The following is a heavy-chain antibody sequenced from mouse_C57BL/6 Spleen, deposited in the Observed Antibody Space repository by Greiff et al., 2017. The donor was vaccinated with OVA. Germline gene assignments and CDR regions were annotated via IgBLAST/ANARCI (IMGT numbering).Heavy chain of an antibody. CDR3: ARGYYGSSYDY. D-gene: IGHD1-1*01. Sequence: EVQLQQSGPELVKPGASVKISCKASGYTFTDYYMNWVKQSHGKSLEWIGDINLNNGGTSYNQKFTGKATLTVAKYSSTAYMERRSLTSEDAAVYYCARGYYGSSYDYWGQGTTLTVSS. V-gene: IGHV1-26*01. J-gene: IGHJ2*01. CDR1: GYTFTDYY. CDR2: INLNNGGT.